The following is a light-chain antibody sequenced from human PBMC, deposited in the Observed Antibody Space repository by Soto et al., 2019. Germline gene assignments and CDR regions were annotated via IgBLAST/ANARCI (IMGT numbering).Light chain of an antibody. V-gene: IGKV1-39*01. J-gene: IGKJ1*01. CDR3: QQSYSNPWT. CDR1: QSISSY. Sequence: QSPSSLSASVGDRVTITCRASQSISSYLNWYQQKPGKAPKLLXYAASSLQSGVPSRFSGSGSGTDFTLTISSLQPEDFETYYCQQSYSNPWTFGQGTKVDIK. CDR2: AAS.